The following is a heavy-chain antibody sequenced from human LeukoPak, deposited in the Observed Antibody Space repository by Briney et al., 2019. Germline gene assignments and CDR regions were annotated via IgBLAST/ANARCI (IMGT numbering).Heavy chain of an antibody. CDR3: ARVGYCSGGSCDDLGWFDP. CDR2: IYYSGST. Sequence: PSQTLSLTCTVSGGSISSGGYYWSWIRQHLGKGLEWIGYIYYSGSTYYNPSLKSRVTISVDTSKNQFSLKLSSVTAADTAVYYCARVGYCSGGSCDDLGWFDPWGQGTLVTVSS. V-gene: IGHV4-31*03. CDR1: GGSISSGGYY. D-gene: IGHD2-15*01. J-gene: IGHJ5*02.